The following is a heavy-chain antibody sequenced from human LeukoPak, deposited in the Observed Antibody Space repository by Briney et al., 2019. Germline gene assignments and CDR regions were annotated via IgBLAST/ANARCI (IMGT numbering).Heavy chain of an antibody. V-gene: IGHV1-69*01. Sequence: ASVKVSCKASGGTFSSYAISWVRQAPGQGLEWMGGIIPIFGTANYAQKFQGRVTITADESTSTAYMELSSLRSEDTAVYYCASRHFEGYYDSSGYYYRYWGQGTLVTVSS. D-gene: IGHD3-22*01. CDR1: GGTFSSYA. J-gene: IGHJ4*02. CDR3: ASRHFEGYYDSSGYYYRY. CDR2: IIPIFGTA.